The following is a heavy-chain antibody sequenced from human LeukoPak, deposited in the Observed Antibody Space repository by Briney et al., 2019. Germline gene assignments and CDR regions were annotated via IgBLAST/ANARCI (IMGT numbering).Heavy chain of an antibody. Sequence: PGGSLRLSCAASGFTFSSYGMHWVRQAPGKGLEWVAFIRYDGSNKYYADSVKGRFTISRDNSKNTLYLQMNSLRAEDTAVYYCASATIFGVVIYYWGQGTLVTVSS. CDR3: ASATIFGVVIYY. J-gene: IGHJ4*02. V-gene: IGHV3-30*02. D-gene: IGHD3-3*01. CDR1: GFTFSSYG. CDR2: IRYDGSNK.